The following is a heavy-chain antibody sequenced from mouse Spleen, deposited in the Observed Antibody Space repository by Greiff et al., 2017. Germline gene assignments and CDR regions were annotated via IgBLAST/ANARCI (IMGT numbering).Heavy chain of an antibody. J-gene: IGHJ3*01. V-gene: IGHV5-17*01. D-gene: IGHD1-2*01. CDR3: ARSSLLRLSWFAY. Sequence: EVKLVESGGGLVKPGGSLKLSCAASGFTFSDYGMHWVRQAPEKGLEWVAYISSGSSTIYYADTVKGRFTISRDNAKNTLFLQMTSLRSEDTAMYYCARSSLLRLSWFAYWGQGTLVTVSA. CDR2: ISSGSSTI. CDR1: GFTFSDYG.